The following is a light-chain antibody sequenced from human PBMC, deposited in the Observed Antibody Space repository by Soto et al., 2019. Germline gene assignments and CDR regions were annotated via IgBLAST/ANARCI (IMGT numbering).Light chain of an antibody. Sequence: EIVLTQSPGTLSLSPGERATLSCRASQSVSSSYLAWYQKQPGQAPMLLIYGASSRATGIPDRFSGSGSGTDFTLTISRLEPEDVAVYYCQQYGSSPFTFGPGTKVDIK. J-gene: IGKJ3*01. CDR3: QQYGSSPFT. CDR1: QSVSSSY. CDR2: GAS. V-gene: IGKV3-20*01.